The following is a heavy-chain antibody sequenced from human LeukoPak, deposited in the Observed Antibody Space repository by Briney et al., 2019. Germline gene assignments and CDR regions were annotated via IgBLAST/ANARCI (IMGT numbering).Heavy chain of an antibody. D-gene: IGHD3-22*01. J-gene: IGHJ5*02. V-gene: IGHV3-30-3*01. CDR3: ARAVRYYYDSSGYYNNWFDP. CDR1: GFTFSSYA. CDR2: ISFDGRNK. Sequence: GGSLRLSCAAAGFTFSSYAMHWVRQAPGKGLGWVAVISFDGRNKYSADSVKGRFIIPRDNSKNTLYLQMNSLRAEDTAVYYCARAVRYYYDSSGYYNNWFDPWGQGTLVTVSS.